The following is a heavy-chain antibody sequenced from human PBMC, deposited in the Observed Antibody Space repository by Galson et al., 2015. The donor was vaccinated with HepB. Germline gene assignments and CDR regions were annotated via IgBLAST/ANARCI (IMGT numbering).Heavy chain of an antibody. CDR1: GFTFRTYW. J-gene: IGHJ4*02. CDR3: ARNWELGIPDH. Sequence: SLRLSCSSSGFTFRTYWMTWVRQAPGKGLEWVANIKQDGSEKYYVDSVKGRFTISRDNTKNSLYLQMNSLRTEDTAVYYCARNWELGIPDHCGQGTLVTVSS. CDR2: IKQDGSEK. V-gene: IGHV3-7*01. D-gene: IGHD7-27*01.